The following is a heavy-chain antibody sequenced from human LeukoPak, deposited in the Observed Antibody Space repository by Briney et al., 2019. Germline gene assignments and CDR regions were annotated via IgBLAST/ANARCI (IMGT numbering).Heavy chain of an antibody. CDR2: ISSSSSYI. J-gene: IGHJ6*03. Sequence: PGGSLRLSCAASGFTFSSYNMNWVRQAPGKGLEWVSSISSSSSYIYYADSVKGRFTISRDNAKNSLYLQMNSLRAEDTAVYYCARDYGVPAASSYYYYMDVWGKGTTVTVSS. CDR3: ARDYGVPAASSYYYYMDV. D-gene: IGHD2-2*01. CDR1: GFTFSSYN. V-gene: IGHV3-21*01.